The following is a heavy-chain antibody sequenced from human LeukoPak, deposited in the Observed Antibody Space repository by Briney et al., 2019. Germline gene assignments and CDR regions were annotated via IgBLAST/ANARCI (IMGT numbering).Heavy chain of an antibody. CDR2: ISSSSSYI. D-gene: IGHD5-18*01. Sequence: GESLRLSCAASGFTFSSYSMNWVRQAPGKGLEWVSSISSSSSYIYYADSVKGRFTISRDNAKNSLYLQMNSLRAEDTAVYYCARDLYSYGYVGDYWGQGTLVTVSS. CDR1: GFTFSSYS. V-gene: IGHV3-21*01. CDR3: ARDLYSYGYVGDY. J-gene: IGHJ4*02.